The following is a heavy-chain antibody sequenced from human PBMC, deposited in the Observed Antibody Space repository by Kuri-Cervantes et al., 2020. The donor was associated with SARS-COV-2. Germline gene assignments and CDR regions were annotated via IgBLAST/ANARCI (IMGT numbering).Heavy chain of an antibody. CDR3: ARPHGILRYRYYMDV. CDR1: GYSTSSGYD. Sequence: SETLSLTCPVSGYSTSSGYDWGWIRQPPGKGLEWIGSIYHGGSTYYNPSLKSRVTISVDTSKNQFSLKLSSVTAADTAVYYCARPHGILRYRYYMDVWGKGTTVTVSS. V-gene: IGHV4-38-2*01. CDR2: IYHGGST. D-gene: IGHD3-16*01. J-gene: IGHJ6*03.